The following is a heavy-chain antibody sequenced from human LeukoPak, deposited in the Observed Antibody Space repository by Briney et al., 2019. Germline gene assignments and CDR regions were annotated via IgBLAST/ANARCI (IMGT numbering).Heavy chain of an antibody. CDR3: ARDKVGYGSGAIDY. Sequence: GGSLRLSCAASGFTFSSYSMNWVRQAPGKGLEWVSYISSSSSTIYYADSVKGRFTISRDNAKNSLYLQMHSLRAEDTAVYYCARDKVGYGSGAIDYWGQGTLVTVSS. CDR2: ISSSSSTI. D-gene: IGHD3-10*01. J-gene: IGHJ4*02. CDR1: GFTFSSYS. V-gene: IGHV3-48*04.